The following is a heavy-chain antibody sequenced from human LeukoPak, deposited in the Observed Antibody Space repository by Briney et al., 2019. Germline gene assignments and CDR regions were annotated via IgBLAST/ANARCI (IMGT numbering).Heavy chain of an antibody. V-gene: IGHV3-7*01. CDR3: ARVGNWNDRGDY. Sequence: GGSLRLSCAGSGFTFSSYWMTWVRQAPGKGLEWVANIKEDGSTIHYVDSVKGRFTISRDNAKNSLYLQMNSLRAEDTAVYYCARVGNWNDRGDYWGQGTLVTVSS. J-gene: IGHJ4*02. CDR1: GFTFSSYW. CDR2: IKEDGSTI. D-gene: IGHD1-1*01.